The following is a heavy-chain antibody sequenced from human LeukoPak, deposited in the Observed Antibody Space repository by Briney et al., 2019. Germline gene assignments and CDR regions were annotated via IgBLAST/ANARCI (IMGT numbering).Heavy chain of an antibody. CDR2: INHSGST. J-gene: IGHJ4*02. CDR1: GGSISSYY. Sequence: SETLSLTCTVSGGSISSYYWSWIRQPPGKGLEWIGEINHSGSTNYNPSLKSRVTISVDTSKNQFSLKLSSVTAADTAVYYCAVQLYSSGWYGGTFDYWGQGTLVTVSS. CDR3: AVQLYSSGWYGGTFDY. D-gene: IGHD6-19*01. V-gene: IGHV4-34*01.